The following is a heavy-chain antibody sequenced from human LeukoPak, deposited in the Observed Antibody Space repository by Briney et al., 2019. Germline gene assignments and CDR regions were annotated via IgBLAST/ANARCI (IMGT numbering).Heavy chain of an antibody. V-gene: IGHV3-30-3*01. D-gene: IGHD3-16*01. CDR3: ARAGLRDGYRLDYYYYGMDV. Sequence: PGRSLRLSCAASGFTFSSYAMHWVRQAPGKGLEWVAVISYDGSNKYYADSVKGRFTISRDNSKNTLYLQMNSLRAEDTAVYYCARAGLRDGYRLDYYYYGMDVWGQGTTVTVSS. J-gene: IGHJ6*02. CDR1: GFTFSSYA. CDR2: ISYDGSNK.